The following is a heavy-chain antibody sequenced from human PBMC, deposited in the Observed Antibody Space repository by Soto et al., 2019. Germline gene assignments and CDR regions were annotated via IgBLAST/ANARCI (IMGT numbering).Heavy chain of an antibody. CDR3: AKPLQQWLLQGSGVDV. J-gene: IGHJ6*02. V-gene: IGHV3-23*01. CDR1: GFSFSEYS. Sequence: EVQLLESGGGLVQPGGSLRLSCAASGFSFSEYSMTWVRQAPGKGLQWVSAISGDTATTHYADSVKGRFTISRDNSRDTLYLQMNSLRVEDTAISYCAKPLQQWLLQGSGVDVLGQGTTVTVSS. CDR2: ISGDTATT. D-gene: IGHD6-19*01.